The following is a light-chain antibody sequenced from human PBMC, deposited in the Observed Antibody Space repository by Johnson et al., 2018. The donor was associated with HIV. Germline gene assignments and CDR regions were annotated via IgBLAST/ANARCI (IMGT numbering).Light chain of an antibody. J-gene: IGLJ1*01. V-gene: IGLV1-51*01. CDR1: SSNIGNNY. CDR3: GTWDSSLSAVYV. CDR2: DNN. Sequence: QSVLTQPPSVSAAPGQKVTISCSGSSSNIGNNYVSWYQQLPGTAPKLLIYDNNKRPSGIPDRFSGSKSGTSATLGITGLQTGDEADYYCGTWDSSLSAVYVFGTGPKVTVL.